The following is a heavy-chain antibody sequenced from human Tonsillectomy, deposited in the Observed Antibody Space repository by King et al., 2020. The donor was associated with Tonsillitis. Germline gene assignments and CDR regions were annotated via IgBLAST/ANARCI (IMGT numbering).Heavy chain of an antibody. CDR3: ARDSSSSLFFSHSSGY. CDR2: ISSSSSYI. Sequence: VQLVESGGGLVKPGGSLRLSCAASGFTFSSYSMNWVRQAPGKGLEWVSSISSSSSYIYYADSVKGRFTISRDNAKNSLYLQMNSLRAEDTAVYYCARDSSSSLFFSHSSGYWGQGTLVTVSS. J-gene: IGHJ4*02. V-gene: IGHV3-21*01. CDR1: GFTFSSYS. D-gene: IGHD6-13*01.